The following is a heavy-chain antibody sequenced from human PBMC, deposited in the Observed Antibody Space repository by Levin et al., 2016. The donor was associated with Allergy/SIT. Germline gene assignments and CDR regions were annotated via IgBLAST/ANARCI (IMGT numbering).Heavy chain of an antibody. D-gene: IGHD2/OR15-2a*01. CDR1: GFTVSSTY. CDR2: ISSSSSAI. V-gene: IGHV3-48*01. J-gene: IGHJ2*01. CDR3: ARDRSVGSTFYRHFDL. Sequence: GGSLRLSCAASGFTVSSTYMTWVRQAPGKGLEWVSYISSSSSAIQYADSVKGRFTVSKDIAKNSLFLQMNSLRAEDTAVYYCARDRSVGSTFYRHFDLWGRGTLVTVSS.